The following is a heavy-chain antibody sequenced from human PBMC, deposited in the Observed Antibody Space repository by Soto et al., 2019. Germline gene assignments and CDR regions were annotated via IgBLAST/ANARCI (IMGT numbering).Heavy chain of an antibody. V-gene: IGHV4-39*01. D-gene: IGHD3-10*01. CDR3: ARIYTMVRGVITVLESGYWFFDY. CDR2: IYYSGST. Sequence: SETLSLTCTVSGGSISSSSYYWGWIRQPPGKGLEWIGSIYYSGSTYYNPSLKSRVTISVDTSKNQFSLKLSSVTAADTAVYYCARIYTMVRGVITVLESGYWFFDYWGQGTLVTVSS. CDR1: GGSISSSSYY. J-gene: IGHJ4*02.